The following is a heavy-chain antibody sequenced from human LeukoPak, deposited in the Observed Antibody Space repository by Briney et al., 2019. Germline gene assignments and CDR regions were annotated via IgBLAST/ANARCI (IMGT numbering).Heavy chain of an antibody. V-gene: IGHV3-23*01. Sequence: GGSLRLSCAASAFTFSSYAMSWVRQAPGKGLEWVSAISGSGGSTYYADSVKGRFTISRDNPKNTLYLQMNSLRAEDTAVYYCAKDYSKTSYYGSGTYYRPNWFDPWGQGTLVTVSS. J-gene: IGHJ5*02. CDR3: AKDYSKTSYYGSGTYYRPNWFDP. D-gene: IGHD3-10*01. CDR2: ISGSGGST. CDR1: AFTFSSYA.